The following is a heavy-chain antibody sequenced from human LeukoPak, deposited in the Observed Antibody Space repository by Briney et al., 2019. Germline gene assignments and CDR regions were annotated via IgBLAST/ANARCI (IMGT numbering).Heavy chain of an antibody. Sequence: PGGSLRLSCAAPGFTFSSHAMSWVRQAPGKGLEWVSFISGSGHKTYYADSVKGRFTFTRDNSKNTLYLQMNSLRAEDTALYYCARVPTNDYGDYPLDYWYFDLWGRGTLVPVSS. CDR3: ARVPTNDYGDYPLDYWYFDL. V-gene: IGHV3-23*01. CDR2: ISGSGHKT. D-gene: IGHD4-17*01. CDR1: GFTFSSHA. J-gene: IGHJ2*01.